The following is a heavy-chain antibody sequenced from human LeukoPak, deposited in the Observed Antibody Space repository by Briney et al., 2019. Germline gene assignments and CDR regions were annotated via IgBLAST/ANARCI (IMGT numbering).Heavy chain of an antibody. Sequence: GGSLRLSCAASGFTFTSYTFHWVRRAPGKGLEWVSVISHDGSNTYNADSVKGRFTFSRDNSKNTLYLQMNSLRAEDTAVYYCARDVDYGGRLDNWGQGTLVTVSS. V-gene: IGHV3-30-3*01. D-gene: IGHD4-23*01. CDR3: ARDVDYGGRLDN. CDR1: GFTFTSYT. CDR2: ISHDGSNT. J-gene: IGHJ4*02.